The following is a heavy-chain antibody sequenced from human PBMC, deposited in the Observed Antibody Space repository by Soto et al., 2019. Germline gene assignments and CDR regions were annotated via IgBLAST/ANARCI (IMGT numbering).Heavy chain of an antibody. CDR3: ARVDSDYYESTDDNDY. J-gene: IGHJ4*02. V-gene: IGHV1-69*13. CDR1: GGTFSSYA. CDR2: IIPIFGTA. D-gene: IGHD3-22*01. Sequence: SVKVSCKASGGTFSSYAISWVRQAPGQGLEWMGGIIPIFGTANYAQKFQGRVTITADESTSTAYMELSSLRSEDTAVYYCARVDSDYYESTDDNDYWGQGTLVTVSS.